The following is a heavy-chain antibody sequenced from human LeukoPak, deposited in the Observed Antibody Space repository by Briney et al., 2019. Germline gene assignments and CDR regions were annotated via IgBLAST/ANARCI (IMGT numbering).Heavy chain of an antibody. D-gene: IGHD5-24*01. Sequence: PGGSLRLSCAASGFTFSSFWMSWVRQAPGKGREWVANINQDGSEKNYVDSAKGRFTISRDNAKNSLYLQMNSLRVEDTAVYYCAKEGRSLQTYWGQGTLVTVSS. CDR3: AKEGRSLQTY. V-gene: IGHV3-7*03. CDR2: INQDGSEK. J-gene: IGHJ4*02. CDR1: GFTFSSFW.